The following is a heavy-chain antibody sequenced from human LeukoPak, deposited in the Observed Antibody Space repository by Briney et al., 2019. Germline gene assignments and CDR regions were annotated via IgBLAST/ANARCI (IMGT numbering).Heavy chain of an antibody. V-gene: IGHV3-43*02. Sequence: QTGGSLRLSCAASGFTFDDYAMHWVRQAPGRGLEWVSLISGDSGDTYYADSVKGRFTISRDNSENSLFLQMNRLRNDDTAFYYCAEDSGTRWDYYFDNWGQGTLVTVSS. CDR3: AEDSGTRWDYYFDN. D-gene: IGHD1-26*01. CDR2: ISGDSGDT. J-gene: IGHJ4*02. CDR1: GFTFDDYA.